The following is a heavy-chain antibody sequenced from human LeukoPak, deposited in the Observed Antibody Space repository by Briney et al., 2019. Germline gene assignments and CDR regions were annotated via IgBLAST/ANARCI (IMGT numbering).Heavy chain of an antibody. CDR1: GYTFTGYY. J-gene: IGHJ4*02. CDR2: INPNSGGT. Sequence: ASVKVSCKASGYTFTGYYMHWVRQAPGQGLEWMGWINPNSGGTNYAQKFQGRVTMTRDTSISTAYMELSRLRSDDTAVYYCARLIRGYSYGYFDYWGQGTLVTVSS. V-gene: IGHV1-2*02. CDR3: ARLIRGYSYGYFDY. D-gene: IGHD5-18*01.